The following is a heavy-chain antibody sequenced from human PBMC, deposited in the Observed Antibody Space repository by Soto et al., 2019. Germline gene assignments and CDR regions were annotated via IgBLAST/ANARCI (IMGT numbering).Heavy chain of an antibody. J-gene: IGHJ4*02. CDR2: IWSYGSKK. CDR1: GFTFSVYG. Sequence: RGSLLLSCVASGFTFSVYGMDWVGQAPGKGLEWGALIWSYGSKKYHADSVLGRFTISRDNSKNTLFLQMNSLRVEDTAVYYCARSVAVTAALDYWGQGTMVTVSS. V-gene: IGHV3-33*01. CDR3: ARSVAVTAALDY. D-gene: IGHD2-2*01.